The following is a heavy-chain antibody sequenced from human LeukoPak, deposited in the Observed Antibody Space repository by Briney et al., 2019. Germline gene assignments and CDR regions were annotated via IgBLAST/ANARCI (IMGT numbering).Heavy chain of an antibody. J-gene: IGHJ4*02. CDR1: GNTFTSYY. CDR2: INPSGGST. D-gene: IGHD3-22*01. CDR3: ARGGGFYSSGYRPDY. V-gene: IGHV1-46*01. Sequence: ASVKVSCKASGNTFTSYYMHWVRQAPGQGLEWMGIINPSGGSTSYAQKFQGRVTMTRDTSTDTVYMELSGLRSEDRAVYYCARGGGFYSSGYRPDYWGQGTLVTVSS.